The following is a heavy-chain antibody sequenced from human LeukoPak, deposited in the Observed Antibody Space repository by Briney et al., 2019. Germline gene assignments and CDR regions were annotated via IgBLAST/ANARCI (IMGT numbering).Heavy chain of an antibody. V-gene: IGHV4-34*01. CDR1: GGSFSGYY. CDR3: ARGRVGASSTFDY. CDR2: INHSGST. J-gene: IGHJ4*02. Sequence: SVTLSLTCAVYGGSFSGYYWSWIRQPPGKGLEWIGEINHSGSTNYNPSLKSRVTISVDTSKNQFSLKLSSVTAADTAVYYCARGRVGASSTFDYWGQGTLVTVSS. D-gene: IGHD1-26*01.